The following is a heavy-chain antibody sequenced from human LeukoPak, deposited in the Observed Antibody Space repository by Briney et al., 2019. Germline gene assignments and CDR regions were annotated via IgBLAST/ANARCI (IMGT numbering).Heavy chain of an antibody. D-gene: IGHD6-13*01. V-gene: IGHV3-64D*06. J-gene: IGHJ5*02. CDR3: VKYSNSCYDP. CDR2: ISSSGGGT. CDR1: GFTFSSYA. Sequence: GGSLRLSCSASGFTFSSYAMHWVRQAPGKGLEYVSAISSSGGGTYYADSVKGRFTISRDNTKNTLYLQMSSLRAEDTAIYYCVKYSNSCYDPWGQGTLVTVSS.